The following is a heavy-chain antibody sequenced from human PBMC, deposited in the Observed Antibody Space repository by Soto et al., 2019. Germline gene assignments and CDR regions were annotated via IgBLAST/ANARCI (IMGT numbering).Heavy chain of an antibody. J-gene: IGHJ4*02. D-gene: IGHD3-22*01. CDR1: GGSVSSGSYY. CDR2: IYYSGST. CDR3: ARARASSYYDSSGRSGFDY. Sequence: QVQLQESGPGLVKPSETLSLTCTVSGGSVSSGSYYWSWIRQPPGKGLEWIGYIYYSGSTNYNPSLKSRVTISVDTSKNQFSLRLSSVTAADTAVYYCARARASSYYDSSGRSGFDYWGQGTLVTVSS. V-gene: IGHV4-61*01.